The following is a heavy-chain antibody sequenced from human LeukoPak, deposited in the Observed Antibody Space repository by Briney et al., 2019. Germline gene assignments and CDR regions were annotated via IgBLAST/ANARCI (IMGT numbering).Heavy chain of an antibody. D-gene: IGHD1-1*01. V-gene: IGHV3-23*01. CDR3: ARVPRSNWNEY. CDR1: GFTFSSCA. Sequence: GGTLRLSCAASGFTFSSCAMSWVRQAPGKGLEWVSAISGSGGSTYYADSVKGRFTISRDNAKNSLYLQMNSLRAEDTAVYYCARVPRSNWNEYWGQGTLVTVSS. J-gene: IGHJ4*02. CDR2: ISGSGGST.